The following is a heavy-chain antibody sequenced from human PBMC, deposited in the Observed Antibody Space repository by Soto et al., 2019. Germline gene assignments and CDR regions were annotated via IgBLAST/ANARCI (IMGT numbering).Heavy chain of an antibody. Sequence: ASVKVSCKASRYTFTCYYMHWVRQAPGQGLEWMGWINPNSGGTNYAQKFQGRVTMTRDTSISTAYMELSRLRSDDTAVYYCARDGCSGGSCYYYYYYGMDVWGQGTTVTVSS. CDR1: RYTFTCYY. CDR2: INPNSGGT. V-gene: IGHV1-2*02. CDR3: ARDGCSGGSCYYYYYYGMDV. D-gene: IGHD2-15*01. J-gene: IGHJ6*02.